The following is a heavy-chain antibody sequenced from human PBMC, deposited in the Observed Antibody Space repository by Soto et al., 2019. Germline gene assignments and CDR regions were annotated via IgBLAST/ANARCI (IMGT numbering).Heavy chain of an antibody. CDR3: AITTGENLYGSGSYADAFDI. V-gene: IGHV5-51*01. Sequence: GESLKISCKGSGYSFTSYWIGWVRQMPGKGLEWMGIIYPGDSDTRYSPSFQGQVTISADKSISTAYLQWSSLKASDTAMYYCAITTGENLYGSGSYADAFDIWGQGTMVTVSS. J-gene: IGHJ3*02. D-gene: IGHD3-10*01. CDR1: GYSFTSYW. CDR2: IYPGDSDT.